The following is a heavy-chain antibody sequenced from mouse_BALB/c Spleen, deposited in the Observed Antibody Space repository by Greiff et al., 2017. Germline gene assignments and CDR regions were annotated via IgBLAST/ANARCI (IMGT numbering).Heavy chain of an antibody. CDR2: INPSNGRT. CDR3: ARVYYDALDY. CDR1: GYTFTSYW. J-gene: IGHJ2*01. V-gene: IGHV1S81*02. Sequence: VQLQQPGAELVKPGASVKLSCKASGYTFTSYWMHWVKQRPGQGLEWIGEINPSNGRTNYNEKFKSKATLTVDKSSSTSYMQLSSLTSEDSAVYYGARVYYDALDYGGQGTTLTVSS. D-gene: IGHD2-4*01.